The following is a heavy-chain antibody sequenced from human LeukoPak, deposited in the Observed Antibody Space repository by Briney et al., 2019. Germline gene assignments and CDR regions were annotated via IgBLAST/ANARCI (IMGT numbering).Heavy chain of an antibody. D-gene: IGHD3-10*01. V-gene: IGHV3-33*01. CDR1: GFTFSSYG. CDR2: IWYDGSNK. J-gene: IGHJ4*02. Sequence: GGSLRLSCAASGFTFSSYGMHWVRQAPGKGLEWVAVIWYDGSNKYYADSVKGRFTISRDNAKNSLYLQMNSLRAEDTAVYYCAPRVYGSGSPFDYWGQGTLVTVSS. CDR3: APRVYGSGSPFDY.